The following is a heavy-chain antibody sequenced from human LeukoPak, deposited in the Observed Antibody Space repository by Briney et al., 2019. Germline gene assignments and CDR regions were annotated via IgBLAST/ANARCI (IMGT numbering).Heavy chain of an antibody. CDR2: IYYSGST. Sequence: SETLPLTCTVSGGSISSSSYYWGWIRQPPGKGLEWIGSIYYSGSTYYNPSLKSRVTISVDTSKNQFSLKLSSVTAADTAVYYCARGPGLAVTGTDWGQGTLVTVSS. V-gene: IGHV4-39*01. CDR3: ARGPGLAVTGTD. J-gene: IGHJ4*02. CDR1: GGSISSSSYY. D-gene: IGHD6-19*01.